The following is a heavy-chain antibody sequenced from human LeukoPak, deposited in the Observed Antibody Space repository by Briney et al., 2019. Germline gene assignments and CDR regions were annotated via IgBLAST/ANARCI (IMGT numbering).Heavy chain of an antibody. CDR2: INHSGST. CDR1: GGSFSGYY. Sequence: SETLSLTCAVYGGSFSGYYWSWIRQPPGKGPEWIGEINHSGSTNYNPSLKSRVTISVDTSKNQFSLKLSSVTAADTAVYYCASEGGVREKPFDYWGQGTLVTVSS. V-gene: IGHV4-34*01. J-gene: IGHJ4*02. D-gene: IGHD3-16*01. CDR3: ASEGGVREKPFDY.